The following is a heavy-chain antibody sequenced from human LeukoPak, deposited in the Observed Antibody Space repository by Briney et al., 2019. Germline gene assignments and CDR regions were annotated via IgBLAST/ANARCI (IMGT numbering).Heavy chain of an antibody. CDR2: IKSKTDGGTT. CDR3: TTGKADSSSWYLAAFDI. J-gene: IGHJ3*02. CDR1: GFTFSNAW. D-gene: IGHD6-13*01. Sequence: GGSLRLSCAASGFTFSNAWMSWVRQAPGKGLEWVGRIKSKTDGGTTDYAAPVKGRFTISRDDSKNTLYLQMNSLKTEDTAVYYCTTGKADSSSWYLAAFDIWGQGTMVTVPS. V-gene: IGHV3-15*01.